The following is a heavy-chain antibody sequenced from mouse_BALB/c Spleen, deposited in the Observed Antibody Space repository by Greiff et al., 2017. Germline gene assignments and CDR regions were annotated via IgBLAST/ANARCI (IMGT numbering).Heavy chain of an antibody. CDR3: ARDSTGDY. Sequence: VQLQESGPELVKPGASVKMSCKASGYTFTDYVISWVKQRTGQGLEWIGEIYPGSGSTYYNEKFKGKATLTVDESSSTAYMQLSSLTSEDSAVYYCARDSTGDYWGQGTTLTVSS. CDR2: IYPGSGST. D-gene: IGHD3-2*01. CDR1: GYTFTDYV. V-gene: IGHV1-77*01. J-gene: IGHJ2*01.